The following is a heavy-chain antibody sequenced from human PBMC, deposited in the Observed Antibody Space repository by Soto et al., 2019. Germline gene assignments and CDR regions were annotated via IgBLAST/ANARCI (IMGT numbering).Heavy chain of an antibody. V-gene: IGHV3-9*01. CDR1: GFTFDDYA. CDR3: AKDADYYYDSSGYYYDY. D-gene: IGHD3-22*01. J-gene: IGHJ4*02. CDR2: ISWNSGSI. Sequence: LRLSCAASGFTFDDYAMHWVRQAPGKGLEWVSGISWNSGSIGYADSVKGRFTISRDNAKNSLYLQMNSLRAEDTALYYCAKDADYYYDSSGYYYDYWGQGTLVTVSS.